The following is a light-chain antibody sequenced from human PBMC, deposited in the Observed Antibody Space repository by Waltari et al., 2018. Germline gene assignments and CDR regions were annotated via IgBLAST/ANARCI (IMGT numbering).Light chain of an antibody. CDR2: GNS. CDR3: KSYDSSLSGVV. Sequence: QSVLTQPPSVSGAPGQRVTISCTGSSSNIRAGYDVHWYQQLPGTAPKLLIYGNSNRPSGVPDRFSGSKSGTSASLAITGLQAEDEADYYCKSYDSSLSGVVFGGGTKLTVL. J-gene: IGLJ2*01. V-gene: IGLV1-40*01. CDR1: SSNIRAGYD.